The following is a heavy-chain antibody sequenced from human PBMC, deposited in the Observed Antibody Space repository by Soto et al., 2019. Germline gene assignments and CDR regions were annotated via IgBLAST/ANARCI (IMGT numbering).Heavy chain of an antibody. D-gene: IGHD6-13*01. Sequence: ASVKVSCKASGYTFTSYGISWLRQAPGQGLEWMGWISAYNGNTNYAQKLQGRVTMTTDTSTSTAYMELRSLRSDDTAVYYCARDVRQQLVPHYYGMDVWGQGTTVTVSS. V-gene: IGHV1-18*04. J-gene: IGHJ6*02. CDR3: ARDVRQQLVPHYYGMDV. CDR1: GYTFTSYG. CDR2: ISAYNGNT.